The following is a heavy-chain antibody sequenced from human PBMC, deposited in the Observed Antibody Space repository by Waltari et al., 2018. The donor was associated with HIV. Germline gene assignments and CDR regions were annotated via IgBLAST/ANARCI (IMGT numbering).Heavy chain of an antibody. CDR1: GFSFSSYS. CDR2: ISNSGNTI. Sequence: EVRLVESGGDLVQTGGSLRLSCAASGFSFSSYSMNWVRQAPGKGLEWISYISNSGNTIDYADSVKGRFTISRDNAKNSLSLQMHSLRAEDTAVYYCARARGYSYGYEDYWGQGALVTVSS. V-gene: IGHV3-48*04. J-gene: IGHJ4*02. D-gene: IGHD5-18*01. CDR3: ARARGYSYGYEDY.